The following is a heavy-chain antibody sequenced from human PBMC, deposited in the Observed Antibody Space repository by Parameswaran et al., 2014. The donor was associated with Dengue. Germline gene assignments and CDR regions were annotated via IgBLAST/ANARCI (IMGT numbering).Heavy chain of an antibody. V-gene: IGHV3-11*05. J-gene: IGHJ4*02. D-gene: IGHD3-22*01. CDR3: ARVPKILEEYYYDSSGYYLYFDY. Sequence: RWIRQPPGKGLEWVSYISSSSSYTNYAGSVKGRFTISRDNAKNSLYLQMNSLRAEDTAVYYCARVPKILEEYYYDSSGYYLYFDYWGQGTLITVSS. CDR2: ISSSSSYT.